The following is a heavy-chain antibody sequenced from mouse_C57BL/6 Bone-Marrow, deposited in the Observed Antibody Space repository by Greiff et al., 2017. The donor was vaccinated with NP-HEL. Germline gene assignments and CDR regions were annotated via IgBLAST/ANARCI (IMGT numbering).Heavy chain of an antibody. CDR1: GYEFSNYW. CDR3: ARGAY. Sequence: VQLQQSGAELVKPGASVKISCKASGYEFSNYWMNWVKQRPGTGLEWIGQIYPGDGDTNYNGKFKDKATLTAAKSSSTAYMQLSRLTSEDSAVYFCARGAYWGQGTLVTVSA. V-gene: IGHV1-80*01. CDR2: IYPGDGDT. J-gene: IGHJ3*01.